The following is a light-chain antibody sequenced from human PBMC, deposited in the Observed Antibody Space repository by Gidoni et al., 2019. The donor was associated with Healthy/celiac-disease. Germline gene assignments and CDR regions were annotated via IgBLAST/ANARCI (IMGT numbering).Light chain of an antibody. CDR3: QQRSNWPPLT. CDR2: DAS. Sequence: EIVLTQSPATLSLSPGERATLSCRASQSVSSHLAWYQQKPGQAPRLLIYDASNRATGIPARFSGSGSGKDFTLTISSLEPEDFAVYYCQQRSNWPPLTFGGGTKVEIK. V-gene: IGKV3-11*01. CDR1: QSVSSH. J-gene: IGKJ4*01.